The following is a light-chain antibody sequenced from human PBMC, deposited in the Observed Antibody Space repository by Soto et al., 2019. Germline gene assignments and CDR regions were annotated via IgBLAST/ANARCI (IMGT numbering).Light chain of an antibody. CDR3: QQYGSSPRT. CDR1: QTVSSNY. V-gene: IGKV3-20*01. Sequence: IVLTQSPGTLSLSPGEVATLSCWASQTVSSNYLAWYQQRPGQAPRLIIYGASSRATGIPARFSGSGSGTDCTLTISSLETEDVAVYYCQQYGSSPRTFGQGTKVDIK. CDR2: GAS. J-gene: IGKJ1*01.